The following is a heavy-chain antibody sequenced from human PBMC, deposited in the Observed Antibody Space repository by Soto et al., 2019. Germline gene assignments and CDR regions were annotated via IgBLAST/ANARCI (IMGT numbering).Heavy chain of an antibody. J-gene: IGHJ6*02. CDR3: ARDMGYCTNGVCPDGRDSGYCSGGSCFYGMDV. CDR2: INPNSGGT. D-gene: IGHD2-15*01. V-gene: IGHV1-2*04. Sequence: ASVKVSCKASGYTFTGYYMHWVRQAPGQGLEWMGWINPNSGGTNYAQKFQGWVTMTRDTSISTAYMELSRLRSDDTAVYYCARDMGYCTNGVCPDGRDSGYCSGGSCFYGMDVWGQGTTVTVSS. CDR1: GYTFTGYY.